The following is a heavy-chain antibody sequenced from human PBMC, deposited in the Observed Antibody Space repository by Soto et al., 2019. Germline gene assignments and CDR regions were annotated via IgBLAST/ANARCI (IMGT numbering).Heavy chain of an antibody. CDR1: GGSVGSNSYS. CDR3: ARNGDCTRPGCLVGWFDP. J-gene: IGHJ5*02. D-gene: IGHD2-8*01. CDR2: IYSSENT. V-gene: IGHV4-39*01. Sequence: NPSETLSLTCTVSGGSVGSNSYSWGWIRQSPGKGLEWIGTIYSSENTYYNPSLLSRVTISVDTSKNEFSLRLSSVTAADTAVYYCARNGDCTRPGCLVGWFDPWGPGTLVTVSS.